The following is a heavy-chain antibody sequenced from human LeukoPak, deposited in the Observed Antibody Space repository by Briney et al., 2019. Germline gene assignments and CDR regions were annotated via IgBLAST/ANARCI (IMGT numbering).Heavy chain of an antibody. CDR1: GFTFSSYS. J-gene: IGHJ4*02. Sequence: PGGSLRLSCAASGFTFSSYSMNWVRQAPGKGLEWVSSISSSSSYIYYADSVKGRFTISRDNSKNTLYLQMNSLRAEDTAVYYCARGGGYYYGKLDYWGQGTLVTVSS. D-gene: IGHD3-22*01. V-gene: IGHV3-21*04. CDR3: ARGGGYYYGKLDY. CDR2: ISSSSSYI.